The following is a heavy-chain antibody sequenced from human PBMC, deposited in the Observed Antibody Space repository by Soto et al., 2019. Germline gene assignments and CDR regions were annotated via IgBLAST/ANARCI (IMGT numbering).Heavy chain of an antibody. Sequence: GGSLRLSCAASGFTFSSYGMHWVRQAPGKGLEWVAVIWYDGSNKYYADSVKGRFTISRDNSKNTLYLQMNSLRAEDRAVYYCARDTVEAGYCSSTSCYAQSYYGMDVWGQGTTVTVSS. D-gene: IGHD2-2*01. CDR1: GFTFSSYG. CDR2: IWYDGSNK. CDR3: ARDTVEAGYCSSTSCYAQSYYGMDV. J-gene: IGHJ6*02. V-gene: IGHV3-33*01.